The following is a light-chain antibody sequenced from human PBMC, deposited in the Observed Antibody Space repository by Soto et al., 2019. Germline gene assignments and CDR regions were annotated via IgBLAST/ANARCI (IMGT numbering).Light chain of an antibody. J-gene: IGLJ1*01. CDR1: SSDVGSYYF. Sequence: QSSLTQPRSVSGSPVQSVTISCTGTSSDVGSYYFFSWYQQHPGKAPKIIIYDVTKRPSGVHDRFSGSKSGNTASLTISGLPAEDAADYYCGSYAGSXTHVFGTGTKVXVX. CDR2: DVT. CDR3: GSYAGSXTHV. V-gene: IGLV2-11*01.